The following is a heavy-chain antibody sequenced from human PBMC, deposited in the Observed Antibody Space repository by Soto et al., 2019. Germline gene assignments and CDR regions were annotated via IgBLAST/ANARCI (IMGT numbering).Heavy chain of an antibody. D-gene: IGHD3-22*01. V-gene: IGHV4-59*01. CDR3: ATSPYYESRGYTC. Sequence: SETLSLTCTVAGGSISSYYWSWIRQTPGKGLEWIGYIYYSGSTNYNPSLKSRVTISVDTSKNQFSLKLSSVTAADTAVYYCATSPYYESRGYTCWGRGTLVTVSS. CDR1: GGSISSYY. CDR2: IYYSGST. J-gene: IGHJ4*02.